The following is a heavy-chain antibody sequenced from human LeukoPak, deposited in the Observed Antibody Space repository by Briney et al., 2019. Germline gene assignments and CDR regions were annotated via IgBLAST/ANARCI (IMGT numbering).Heavy chain of an antibody. Sequence: GASVKVSCKASGYTFTGYYMHWVRQAPGQGLEWMGWINPNKGGTNSAQKFQGRVTMTTDTSTSTAYMELRSLRSDDTAVYYCASSLADIVVVPAAHDAFDIWGQGTMVTVSS. J-gene: IGHJ3*02. D-gene: IGHD2-2*01. CDR3: ASSLADIVVVPAAHDAFDI. CDR2: INPNKGGT. V-gene: IGHV1-2*02. CDR1: GYTFTGYY.